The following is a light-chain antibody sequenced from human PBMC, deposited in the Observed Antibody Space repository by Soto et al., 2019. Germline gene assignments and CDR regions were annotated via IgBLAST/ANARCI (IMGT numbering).Light chain of an antibody. V-gene: IGKV3-11*01. CDR2: GAS. Sequence: EIVLTQSPATLSLSPGERATLSCRASESISTFLAWYQQKPGQAPRLLIYGASNRATGIPARFSGSGSGADFSLTISSLEPEDFAVYYCQQRSNWPPYTFGQGNKLEIK. J-gene: IGKJ2*01. CDR1: ESISTF. CDR3: QQRSNWPPYT.